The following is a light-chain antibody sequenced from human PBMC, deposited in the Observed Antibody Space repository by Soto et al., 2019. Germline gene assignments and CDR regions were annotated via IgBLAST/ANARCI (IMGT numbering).Light chain of an antibody. V-gene: IGKV1-5*01. Sequence: DIQMTQSHANLSASVGDRVTITCRASQTITTWLAWYQQKPGKAPKLLVFDASSLESGVPSRFSGSGSGTEFSLTISSLQPDDFATYFCQQYHSYWTFGQGTKVEIK. CDR2: DAS. J-gene: IGKJ1*01. CDR1: QTITTW. CDR3: QQYHSYWT.